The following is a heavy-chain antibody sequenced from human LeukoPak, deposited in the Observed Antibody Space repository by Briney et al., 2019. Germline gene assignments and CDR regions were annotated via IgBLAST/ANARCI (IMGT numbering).Heavy chain of an antibody. V-gene: IGHV1-2*02. CDR2: INPNSGGT. CDR1: GYTFTGYY. D-gene: IGHD5-18*01. J-gene: IGHJ6*03. CDR3: AREFPDTAMVTYYYMDV. Sequence: ASVKVSCKASGYTFTGYYMHWVRQAPGQGLEWMGWINPNSGGTNYAQKFQGRVTMTRDTSISTAYMELRSLRSDDTAVYYCAREFPDTAMVTYYYMDVWGKGTTVTVSS.